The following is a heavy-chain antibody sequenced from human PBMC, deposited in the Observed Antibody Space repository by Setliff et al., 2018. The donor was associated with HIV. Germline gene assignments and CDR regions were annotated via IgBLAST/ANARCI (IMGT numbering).Heavy chain of an antibody. V-gene: IGHV1-46*01. CDR1: GYTFTSYY. CDR3: ARDRGSYYEGSYYYYGMDV. D-gene: IGHD1-26*01. J-gene: IGHJ6*02. CDR2: INPSGGST. Sequence: ASVKVSCKASGYTFTSYYLHWVRQAPGQGPEWMGTINPSGGSTSYAQKFQGRVTMTRDTSTSTVYMELSSLISEDTALYYCARDRGSYYEGSYYYYGMDVWGHGTTVTVSS.